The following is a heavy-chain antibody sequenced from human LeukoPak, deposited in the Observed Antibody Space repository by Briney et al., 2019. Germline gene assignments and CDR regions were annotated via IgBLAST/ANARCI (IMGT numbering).Heavy chain of an antibody. V-gene: IGHV3-7*01. CDR1: GFTFSSYW. Sequence: GGSLRLSCAAPGFTFSSYWMSWVRQAPGKGLEWVANIKQDGSEKFYVDSVKGRFTISRDNAKNSLSLQMNSLRPEDTAVYYCARARPTYYFESSGYYYNYWGQGTLVTVSS. J-gene: IGHJ4*02. CDR2: IKQDGSEK. CDR3: ARARPTYYFESSGYYYNY. D-gene: IGHD3-22*01.